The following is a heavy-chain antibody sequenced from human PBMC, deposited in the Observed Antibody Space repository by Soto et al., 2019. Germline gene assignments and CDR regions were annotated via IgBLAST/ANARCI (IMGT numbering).Heavy chain of an antibody. D-gene: IGHD6-13*01. Sequence: SVKVSCKASGGTFSSYAISWVRQAPGQGLEWMGGIIPIFGTANYAQKFQGRVTITAEESTSTAYMELSSLRSEDTAVYYCARGRGPASAYYCYCMDVWGQGTTVTVSS. CDR3: ARGRGPASAYYCYCMDV. V-gene: IGHV1-69*13. J-gene: IGHJ6*02. CDR2: IIPIFGTA. CDR1: GGTFSSYA.